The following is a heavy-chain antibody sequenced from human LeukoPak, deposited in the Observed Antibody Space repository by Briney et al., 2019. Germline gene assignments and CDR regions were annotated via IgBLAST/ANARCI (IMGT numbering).Heavy chain of an antibody. CDR3: ARGRGSSWYYYYYGMDV. Sequence: PSETLSLTCAVYGGSFSGYYWSWIRQPPGKGLEWIGEINHSGSTNYNPSLKSRVTISVDTSKNQFSLKLCSVTAADTAVYYCARGRGSSWYYYYYGMDVWGQGTTVTVSS. CDR1: GGSFSGYY. CDR2: INHSGST. J-gene: IGHJ6*02. D-gene: IGHD6-13*01. V-gene: IGHV4-34*01.